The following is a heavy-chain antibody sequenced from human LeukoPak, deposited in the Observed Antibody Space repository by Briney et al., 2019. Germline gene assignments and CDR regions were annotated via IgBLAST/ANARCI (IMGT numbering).Heavy chain of an antibody. J-gene: IGHJ4*02. CDR3: ARVPPRATNLGIGS. V-gene: IGHV1-69*04. D-gene: IGHD1-26*01. CDR2: IIPILGIA. CDR1: GGTFSSYA. Sequence: GASVKVSCKASGGTFSSYAISWVRQAPGQGLEWMGRIIPILGIANYAQKFQGRVTLTTDTATTTAYMDLRSLTSDDTAIYYCARVPPRATNLGIGSWGQGTLVTVSS.